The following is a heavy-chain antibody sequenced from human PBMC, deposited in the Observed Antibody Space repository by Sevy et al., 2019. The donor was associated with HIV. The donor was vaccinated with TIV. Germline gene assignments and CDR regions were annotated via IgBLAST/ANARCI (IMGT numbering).Heavy chain of an antibody. CDR3: AAGRQGATYVY. CDR2: ISYDGSDK. D-gene: IGHD1-26*01. V-gene: IGHV3-30*03. Sequence: GGSLRLSCAASGFNFRIYAMHWVRQAPGKGLEWVAVISYDGSDKFYAESVKGRFTITRDNSKNMVFLQLNSLRGDDTAVYYCAAGRQGATYVYWGQGTPVTVSS. CDR1: GFNFRIYA. J-gene: IGHJ4*02.